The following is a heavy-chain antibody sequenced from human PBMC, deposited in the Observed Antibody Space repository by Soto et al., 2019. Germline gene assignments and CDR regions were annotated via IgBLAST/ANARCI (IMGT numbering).Heavy chain of an antibody. CDR2: ISAYNGNT. CDR1: GYTFTSYG. D-gene: IGHD3-3*01. Sequence: ASVKVSCKASGYTFTSYGISWVRQAPGQGLEWMGWISAYNGNTNYAQKLQGRVTMTTDTSTSTAYMELRSLRSDDTAVYYCARDTSDDFWGGPYYYYYGMDVWGQGTTVT. J-gene: IGHJ6*02. V-gene: IGHV1-18*01. CDR3: ARDTSDDFWGGPYYYYYGMDV.